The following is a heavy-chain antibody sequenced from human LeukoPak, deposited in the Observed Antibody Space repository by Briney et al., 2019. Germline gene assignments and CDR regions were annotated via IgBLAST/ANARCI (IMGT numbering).Heavy chain of an antibody. V-gene: IGHV3-23*01. CDR2: ISGSGGST. CDR1: ELTFSFYA. CDR3: ARDRRGYSGYGYDYYGMDV. D-gene: IGHD5-12*01. J-gene: IGHJ6*02. Sequence: GGSLRLSCAGSELTFSFYAMTWVRHAPGKGLEWVSGISGSGGSTHYADSVKGRFTISRDNSKNTLYLQMNSLRAEDTAVYYCARDRRGYSGYGYDYYGMDVWGQGTTVTVSS.